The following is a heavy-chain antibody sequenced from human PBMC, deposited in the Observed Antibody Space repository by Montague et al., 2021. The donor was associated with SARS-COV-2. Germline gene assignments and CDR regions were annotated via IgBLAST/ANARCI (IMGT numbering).Heavy chain of an antibody. D-gene: IGHD3-10*01. CDR1: GFTFSTYW. CDR2: LNGDGTNT. V-gene: IGHV3-74*01. Sequence: SLRLSCAASGFTFSTYWMHWVRQAPGKGLVWVSRLNGDGTNTPYADSVKGRFAISRDNARNTLYLQMNSLRVEDTAVYYCARSMGYGSGSSEGNYEWYDYYYMDVWGKGTTVTVSS. CDR3: ARSMGYGSGSSEGNYEWYDYYYMDV. J-gene: IGHJ6*03.